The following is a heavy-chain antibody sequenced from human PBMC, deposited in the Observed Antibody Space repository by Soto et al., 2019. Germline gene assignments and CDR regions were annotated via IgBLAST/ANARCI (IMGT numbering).Heavy chain of an antibody. V-gene: IGHV4-39*01. CDR3: ARYDYGDYGPIDAFDI. Sequence: QLQLQESGPGLVKPSETLSLTCTVSGGSISSSSYYWGWIRQPPGKGLEWIGSIYYSGSTYYNPSLKSRVTISVDTSKNQFSLKLSSVTAADTAVYYCARYDYGDYGPIDAFDIWGQGTMVTVSS. J-gene: IGHJ3*02. CDR1: GGSISSSSYY. CDR2: IYYSGST. D-gene: IGHD4-17*01.